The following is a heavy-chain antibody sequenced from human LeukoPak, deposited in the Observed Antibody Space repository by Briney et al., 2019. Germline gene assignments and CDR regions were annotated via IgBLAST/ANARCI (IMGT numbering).Heavy chain of an antibody. J-gene: IGHJ4*02. CDR2: VYPSGTI. V-gene: IGHV4-38-2*02. Sequence: PSETLALTCTVSGYSISSGYYWGWFRPPPGRGLEWIVSVYPSGTIYYNPSFKSRVTISMDTSKNQFSLKLTSVTAADTAMFYCARAAAPTYYFDYWGQGTLVTVSS. CDR1: GYSISSGYY. CDR3: ARAAAPTYYFDY. D-gene: IGHD6-13*01.